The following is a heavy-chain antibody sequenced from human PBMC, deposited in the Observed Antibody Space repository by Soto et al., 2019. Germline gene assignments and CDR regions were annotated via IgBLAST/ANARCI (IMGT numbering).Heavy chain of an antibody. Sequence: PGGSLRLSYAASGFTFSSYWMHWVRQAPGKGLVWVSRINSDGSSTTYADSVKGRFTISRDNAKNTLYLQMNSLRAEDTAVYFCARSQCGNYHFDYWGQGTLVTVSS. CDR1: GFTFSSYW. CDR3: ARSQCGNYHFDY. D-gene: IGHD1-26*01. J-gene: IGHJ4*02. V-gene: IGHV3-74*01. CDR2: INSDGSST.